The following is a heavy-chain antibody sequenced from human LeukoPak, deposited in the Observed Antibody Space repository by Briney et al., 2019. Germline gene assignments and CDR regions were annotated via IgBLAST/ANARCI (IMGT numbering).Heavy chain of an antibody. J-gene: IGHJ4*02. CDR2: IYYSGST. CDR1: GGSISSGGYY. V-gene: IGHV4-61*08. Sequence: SETLSLTCTVSGGSISSGGYYWSWIRQHPGKGLEWIGYIYYSGSTNYNPSLKSRVTISVDTSKNQFSLKLSSVTAADTAVYYCARIGQLAAGIYFDYWGQGALVTVSS. CDR3: ARIGQLAAGIYFDY. D-gene: IGHD6-13*01.